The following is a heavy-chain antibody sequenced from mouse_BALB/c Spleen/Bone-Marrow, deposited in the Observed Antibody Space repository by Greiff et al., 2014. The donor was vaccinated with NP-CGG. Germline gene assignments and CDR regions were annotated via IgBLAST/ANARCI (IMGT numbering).Heavy chain of an antibody. V-gene: IGHV14-3*02. J-gene: IGHJ2*01. CDR3: ARGGNYFYY. CDR2: IDPANGNT. Sequence: EVKLMESGAELVKPGASVKLSCTASGFNIKDTYMHWVKQRPEQGLEWIGRIDPANGNTKYDPKFQGKATITADTSSNAAYLQLSSLTSEDTAVYYCARGGNYFYYWGQGTTLTVSS. CDR1: GFNIKDTY.